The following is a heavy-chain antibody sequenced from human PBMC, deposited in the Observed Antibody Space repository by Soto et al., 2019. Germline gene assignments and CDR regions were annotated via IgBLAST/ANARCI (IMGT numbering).Heavy chain of an antibody. Sequence: ASVKVSCKVSGYTLTEVSMHWVRQAPGKGLEWMGGFDPEDGETIYAQKFQGRVTMSEDTSTDTAYMELSSLRSENTAVYYCAALGYYDILTGDGVTPGKYYVDYWGQGTLVTVSS. V-gene: IGHV1-24*01. CDR1: GYTLTEVS. CDR3: AALGYYDILTGDGVTPGKYYVDY. D-gene: IGHD3-9*01. CDR2: FDPEDGET. J-gene: IGHJ4*02.